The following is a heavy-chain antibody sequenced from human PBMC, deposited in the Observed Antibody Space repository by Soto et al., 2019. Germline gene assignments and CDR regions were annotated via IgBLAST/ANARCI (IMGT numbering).Heavy chain of an antibody. CDR2: ISGSGGST. Sequence: GSLRLSCAASGFTFSSYVMSWVRQAPGKGLEWVSAISGSGGSTYYGDSVKGRFTVSRDNSKNTLYLQMNNLRAEDTAVFYCAKGLMYGMDVWGQGTTVTV. J-gene: IGHJ6*02. CDR3: AKGLMYGMDV. D-gene: IGHD2-8*01. CDR1: GFTFSSYV. V-gene: IGHV3-23*01.